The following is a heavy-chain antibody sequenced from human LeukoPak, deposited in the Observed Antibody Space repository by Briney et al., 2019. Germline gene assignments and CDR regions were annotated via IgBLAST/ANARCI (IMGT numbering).Heavy chain of an antibody. V-gene: IGHV3-30*04. CDR2: ISYDGSNK. Sequence: PGGSLRLSCAASGFTFSSYAMHWVRQAPGKGLDWVAVISYDGSNKYYADSMKGRFTISRDNSKNTLYLQMNSLRAEDTAVYYCARDGFDIWGQGTMVTVSS. CDR3: ARDGFDI. J-gene: IGHJ3*02. CDR1: GFTFSSYA.